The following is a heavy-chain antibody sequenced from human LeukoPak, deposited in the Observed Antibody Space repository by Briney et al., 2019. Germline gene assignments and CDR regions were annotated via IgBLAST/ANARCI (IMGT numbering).Heavy chain of an antibody. CDR1: GFTFSSYE. J-gene: IGHJ5*02. V-gene: IGHV3-48*03. D-gene: IGHD4-17*01. Sequence: GGSLRISCAASGFTFSSYEMNWVRQAPGKGLEWVSYISSSGSTIYYADSVKGRFTISRDNAKNSLYLQMNSLRAEDTAVYYCARVGDYGVLSWGQGNLVTVSS. CDR3: ARVGDYGVLS. CDR2: ISSSGSTI.